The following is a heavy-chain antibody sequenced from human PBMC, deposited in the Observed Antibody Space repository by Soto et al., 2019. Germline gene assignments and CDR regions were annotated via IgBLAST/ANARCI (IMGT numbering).Heavy chain of an antibody. Sequence: SETLSVTCAVSGACVTSNVWWGWVRQPPGKELEWIGEAYHNGLTNYSPSLKSRVSMSVDTSRNDFSLKMTSLTAADTAIYYCARDAAVPGESDRFDYWGRGTLVTVSS. D-gene: IGHD6-19*01. CDR2: AYHNGLT. J-gene: IGHJ4*02. V-gene: IGHV4-4*02. CDR3: ARDAAVPGESDRFDY. CDR1: GACVTSNVW.